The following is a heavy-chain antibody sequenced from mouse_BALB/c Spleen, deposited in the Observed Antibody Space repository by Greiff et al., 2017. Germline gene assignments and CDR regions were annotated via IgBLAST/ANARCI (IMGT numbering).Heavy chain of an antibody. CDR2: ISSGGSYT. CDR1: GFTFSSYA. D-gene: IGHD2-14*01. CDR3: ARGGYDPYFDY. Sequence: DVQLQESGGGLVKPGGSLKLSCAASGFTFSSYAMSWVRQSPEKRLEWVAEISSGGSYTYYPDTVTGRFTISRDNAKNTLYLEMSSLRSEDTAMYYCARGGYDPYFDYWGQGTTLTVSS. V-gene: IGHV5-9-4*01. J-gene: IGHJ2*01.